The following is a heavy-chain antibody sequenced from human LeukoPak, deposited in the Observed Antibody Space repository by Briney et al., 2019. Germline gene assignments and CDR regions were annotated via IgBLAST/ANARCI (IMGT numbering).Heavy chain of an antibody. V-gene: IGHV3-21*01. CDR2: ISSSSSYI. CDR3: ARDALRSYGPLDY. Sequence: GGSLRLSCAASGFTFSSYSMNWVRQAPGKGLEWVSSISSSSSYIYYAGSVKGRFTISRDNAKNSLYLQMKSLRAEDTAVYYCARDALRSYGPLDYWGQGTLVTVSS. CDR1: GFTFSSYS. D-gene: IGHD5-18*01. J-gene: IGHJ4*02.